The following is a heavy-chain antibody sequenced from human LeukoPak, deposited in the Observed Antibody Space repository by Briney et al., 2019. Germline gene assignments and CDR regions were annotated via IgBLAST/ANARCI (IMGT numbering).Heavy chain of an antibody. J-gene: IGHJ4*02. V-gene: IGHV1-18*04. CDR2: ISAYNGNT. D-gene: IGHD1-1*01. CDR1: GYTFTGYY. Sequence: ASVKVSCKASGYTFTGYYMHWVRQAPGQGLEWMGWISAYNGNTNYAQKLQGRVTMTTDTSTSTAYMELRSLRSDDTAVYYCARVKAGTTPEEYWGQGTLVTVSS. CDR3: ARVKAGTTPEEY.